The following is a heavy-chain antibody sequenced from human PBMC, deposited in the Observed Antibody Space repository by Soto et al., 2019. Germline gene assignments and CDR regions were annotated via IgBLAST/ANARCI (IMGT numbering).Heavy chain of an antibody. Sequence: PVGSLRLSCAASGFTFSSYSMNWVRQAPGKGLEWVSSISSSSSYIYYADSVKGRFTISRDNAKNSLYLQMNSLRAEDTAVYYCAKDQMATIDDAFDIWGQGTMVTVSS. D-gene: IGHD5-12*01. V-gene: IGHV3-21*01. CDR1: GFTFSSYS. CDR2: ISSSSSYI. CDR3: AKDQMATIDDAFDI. J-gene: IGHJ3*02.